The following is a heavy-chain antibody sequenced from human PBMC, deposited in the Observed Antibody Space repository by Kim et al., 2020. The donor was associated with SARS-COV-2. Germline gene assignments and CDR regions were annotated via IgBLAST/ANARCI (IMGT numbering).Heavy chain of an antibody. J-gene: IGHJ6*02. Sequence: YADSVKGRFTISRDNSKNTLYLQMNSLRAEDTAVYYCARDAGPEYYGMDVWGQGTTVTVSS. CDR3: ARDAGPEYYGMDV. V-gene: IGHV3-53*01.